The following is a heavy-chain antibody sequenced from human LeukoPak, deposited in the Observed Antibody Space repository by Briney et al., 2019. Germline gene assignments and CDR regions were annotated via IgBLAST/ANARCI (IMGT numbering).Heavy chain of an antibody. CDR2: IYYSGST. CDR1: GGSISSGDYY. CDR3: ARDYDSSGYYGDAFGI. Sequence: SQTLSLTCTVSGGSISSGDYYWSWIRQPPGKGLEWIGYIYYSGSTYYNPSLKSRVTISVDTSKNQFSLKLSSVTAADTAVYYCARDYDSSGYYGDAFGIWGQVTMVTVSS. J-gene: IGHJ3*02. V-gene: IGHV4-30-4*01. D-gene: IGHD3-22*01.